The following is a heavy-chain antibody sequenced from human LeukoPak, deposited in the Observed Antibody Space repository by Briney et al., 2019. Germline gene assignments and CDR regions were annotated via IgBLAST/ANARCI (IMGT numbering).Heavy chain of an antibody. J-gene: IGHJ3*02. CDR3: ARDWRAMNAFDI. CDR2: INTDGSST. Sequence: PGGSQRLSCAASGFTFSSYWMHWVRQVPGRGPVWVSQINTDGSSTSYADSVKGRFTISRDNAKNTLYLQMNSLRAEDTAVYYCARDWRAMNAFDIWGQGTMVTVSS. CDR1: GFTFSSYW. D-gene: IGHD5-18*01. V-gene: IGHV3-74*01.